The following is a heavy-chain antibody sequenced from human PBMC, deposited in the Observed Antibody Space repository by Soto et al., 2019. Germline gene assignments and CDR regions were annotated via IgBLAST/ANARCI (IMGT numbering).Heavy chain of an antibody. V-gene: IGHV4-59*01. Sequence: PSETLSLSCNVSGGSISSYYWSWLRQPPGKELEWIGYIYYSGSTNYNPSLKSRVTISVDTSKNQFSLKLSSVTAADTAVYYCARVLRGYSYGGYYYGMDVWGQGTTVTVSS. J-gene: IGHJ6*02. CDR1: GGSISSYY. CDR2: IYYSGST. CDR3: ARVLRGYSYGGYYYGMDV. D-gene: IGHD5-18*01.